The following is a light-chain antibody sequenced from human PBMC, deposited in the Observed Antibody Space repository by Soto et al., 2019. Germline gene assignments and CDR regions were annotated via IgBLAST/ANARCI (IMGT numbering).Light chain of an antibody. CDR1: QSVTSN. V-gene: IGKV3-15*01. Sequence: EIVLTQSPATLSVSPGERATLSCRASQSVTSNLAWYQRKPGQAPRLLIYGASTRATGIPARFSGSGSGTEFTLTISSLQSEDFALYYCQQYNDWPRTFGQGIKVEIK. CDR2: GAS. J-gene: IGKJ1*01. CDR3: QQYNDWPRT.